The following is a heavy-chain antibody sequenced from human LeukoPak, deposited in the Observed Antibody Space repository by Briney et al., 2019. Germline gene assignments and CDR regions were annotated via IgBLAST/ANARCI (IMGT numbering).Heavy chain of an antibody. D-gene: IGHD5-24*01. J-gene: IGHJ3*02. CDR3: ARVERGAFDI. V-gene: IGHV4-61*01. CDR2: IYYSGST. CDR1: GGSISSSSYY. Sequence: PSETLSLTCTVSGGSISSSSYYWSWIRQPPGKGLEWIGYIYYSGSTNYNPSLKSRVTISVDTSKNQFSLKLSSVTAADTAVYYCARVERGAFDIWGQGTMVTVSS.